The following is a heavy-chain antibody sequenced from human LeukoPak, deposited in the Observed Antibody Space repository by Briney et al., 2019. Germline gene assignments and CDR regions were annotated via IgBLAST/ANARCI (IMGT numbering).Heavy chain of an antibody. CDR3: ARDRDWSSTSCYAPFDY. V-gene: IGHV3-64*01. CDR1: GFTFCSYA. J-gene: IGHJ4*02. CDR2: FSSNGGSI. Sequence: GGSLRLSCAPSGFTFCSYAMHWVRQAPGTGLEYVSAFSSNGGSIYYANSVKRRFTISRDNSKNTLYLQMRSLRAEDMAVYYGARDRDWSSTSCYAPFDYWGQGTLVSVSS. D-gene: IGHD2-2*01.